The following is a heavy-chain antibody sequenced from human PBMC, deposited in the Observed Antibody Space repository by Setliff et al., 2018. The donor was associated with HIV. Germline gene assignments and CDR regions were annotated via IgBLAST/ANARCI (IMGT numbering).Heavy chain of an antibody. CDR2: INPNSGGT. CDR1: GYTFTGYY. J-gene: IGHJ6*02. D-gene: IGHD2-2*01. CDR3: ARDHCSSSGCYEYSYYGMDA. V-gene: IGHV1-2*02. Sequence: ASVKVSCKASGYTFTGYYMHWVRQAPGQGLEWMGWINPNSGGTTYAQRFQGRVTMTRDTSISTACMEVSRLRSDDTAVYYCARDHCSSSGCYEYSYYGMDAWGQGTTVTVSS.